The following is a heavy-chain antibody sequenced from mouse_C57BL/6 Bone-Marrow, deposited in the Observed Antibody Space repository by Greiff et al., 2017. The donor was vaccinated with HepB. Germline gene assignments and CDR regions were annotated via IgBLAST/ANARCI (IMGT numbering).Heavy chain of an antibody. J-gene: IGHJ2*01. CDR1: GFNIKDDY. D-gene: IGHD2-12*01. Sequence: EVQLQESGAELVRPGVSVKLSCTASGFNIKDDYMHWVKQRPEQGLEWIGWIDPENGDTEYASKFQGKATITADTSSNTAYLQLSSLTSEDTAVYYCTGETTFFDYWGQGTTLTVSS. CDR2: IDPENGDT. V-gene: IGHV14-4*01. CDR3: TGETTFFDY.